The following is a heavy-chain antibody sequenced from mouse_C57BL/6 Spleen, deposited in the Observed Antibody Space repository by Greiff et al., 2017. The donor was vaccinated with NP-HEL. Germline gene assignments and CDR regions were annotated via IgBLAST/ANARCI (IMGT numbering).Heavy chain of an antibody. CDR2: ISYAGSN. CDR3: ARDRDYDGEDYFDY. Sequence: EVQLQESGPGLVKPSQSLSLTCSVTGYSITSGYYWNWIRQFPGNKLEWMGYISYAGSNNYNPSLKNRISITRDTSKNHFFLKLNSVTTEDTATYDCARDRDYDGEDYFDYWGQGTTLTVSS. D-gene: IGHD2-4*01. CDR1: GYSITSGYY. J-gene: IGHJ2*01. V-gene: IGHV3-6*01.